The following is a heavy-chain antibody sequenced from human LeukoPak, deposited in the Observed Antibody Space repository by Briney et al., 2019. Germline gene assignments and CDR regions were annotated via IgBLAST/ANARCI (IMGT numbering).Heavy chain of an antibody. CDR1: GYTFTSYG. CDR3: ARDSGFSVATDAFDI. J-gene: IGHJ3*02. CDR2: ISAYNGNT. Sequence: ASVKVSCKASGYTFTSYGIGWVRQAPGQGLEWMGWISAYNGNTNYAQKLQGRVTMTTDTSTSTAYMELRSLRSDDTAVYYCARDSGFSVATDAFDIWGQGTMVTVSS. V-gene: IGHV1-18*01. D-gene: IGHD2-15*01.